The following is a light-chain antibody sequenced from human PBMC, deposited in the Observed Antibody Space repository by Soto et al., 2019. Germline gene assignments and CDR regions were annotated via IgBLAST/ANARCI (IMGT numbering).Light chain of an antibody. CDR3: QKYNSAPRGT. V-gene: IGKV1-27*01. CDR2: AAS. J-gene: IGKJ3*01. CDR1: RGISNY. Sequence: DIQMTQSPSSLSASVGDRVTITCRASRGISNYLAWYQQKPGKVPKLLIYAASTLQSGVPSRFSGSGSGTDFTLTISSLQPEDVATYYCQKYNSAPRGTFGPGTKVDIK.